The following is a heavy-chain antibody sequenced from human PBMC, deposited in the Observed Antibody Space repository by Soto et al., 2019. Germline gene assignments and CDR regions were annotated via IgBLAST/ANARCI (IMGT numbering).Heavy chain of an antibody. CDR1: GFTFVMYA. J-gene: IGHJ4*02. Sequence: ASVKVSCKASGFTFVMYAIRWVRQAPGQGLEWMAWINAGNGHTTYSQKFQGRVTITRDTSARTVYMELRSLRFEDTATYYCARAGWFAEGYFDFWGQGTPVTVSS. CDR3: ARAGWFAEGYFDF. CDR2: INAGNGHT. D-gene: IGHD3-10*01. V-gene: IGHV1-3*01.